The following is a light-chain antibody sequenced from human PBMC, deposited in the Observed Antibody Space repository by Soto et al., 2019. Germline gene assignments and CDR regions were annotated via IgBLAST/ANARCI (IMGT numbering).Light chain of an antibody. CDR3: QQYDSSPLT. Sequence: EIVLTQSPGTLSLSPGERATLSCRASQSVSSSYLAWYQQKPGQAPRLLIYGASIRATGIPDRFSGSGSGTDFTLTISRLEPEDFAGYYCQQYDSSPLTFGGGTK. CDR2: GAS. CDR1: QSVSSSY. J-gene: IGKJ4*01. V-gene: IGKV3-20*01.